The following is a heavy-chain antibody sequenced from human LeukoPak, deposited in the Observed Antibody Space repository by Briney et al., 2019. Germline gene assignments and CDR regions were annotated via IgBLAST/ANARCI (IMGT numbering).Heavy chain of an antibody. J-gene: IGHJ6*03. CDR1: GFTFSSSW. CDR3: ARDPETEGRFYYYMDV. V-gene: IGHV3-7*01. CDR2: IKQDGSEK. Sequence: PGGSLRLSCTTSGFTFSSSWMSWVRQAPGKGLEWVANIKQDGSEKYYVDSVKGRFTISRDNAKNSLYLQMNSLRAEDTAVYYCARDPETEGRFYYYMDVWGKGTTVTVSS.